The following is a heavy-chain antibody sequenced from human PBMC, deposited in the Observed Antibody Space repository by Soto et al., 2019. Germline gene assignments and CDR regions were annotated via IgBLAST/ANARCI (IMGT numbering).Heavy chain of an antibody. V-gene: IGHV4-30-4*01. CDR3: ASNYGDYPFSPIRY. D-gene: IGHD4-17*01. Sequence: SETLSLTCTVSGGSISSGDYYWSWIRQPPGKGLEWIGYIYYSGSTYYNPSLKSRVTISVDTSKNQFSLKLSSVTAADTAVYYCASNYGDYPFSPIRYWGQGTLVTVSS. CDR2: IYYSGST. CDR1: GGSISSGDYY. J-gene: IGHJ4*02.